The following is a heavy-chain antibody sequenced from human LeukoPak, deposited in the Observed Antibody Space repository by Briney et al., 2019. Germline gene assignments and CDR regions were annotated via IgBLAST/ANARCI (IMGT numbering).Heavy chain of an antibody. D-gene: IGHD3-3*01. CDR2: ISPYNGNT. V-gene: IGHV1-18*01. CDR1: GYTFTSYG. J-gene: IGHJ5*02. Sequence: GASVKVSCKASGYTFTSYGITWVRQAPGQGLEWMGWISPYNGNTNYAQKFQGRVTITADESTSTAYMELSSLRSEDTAVYYCARVQIRRITISNWFDPWGQGTLVTVSS. CDR3: ARVQIRRITISNWFDP.